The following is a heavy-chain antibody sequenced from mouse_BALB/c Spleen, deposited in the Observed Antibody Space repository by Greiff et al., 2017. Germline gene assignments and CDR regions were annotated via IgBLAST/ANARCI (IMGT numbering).Heavy chain of an antibody. CDR3: ARHTNWDEYYFDY. D-gene: IGHD4-1*01. J-gene: IGHJ2*01. Sequence: DVLLVESGGDLVKPGGSLKLSCAASGFTFSSYGMSWVRQTPDKRLEWVATISSGGSYTYYPDSVKGRFTISRDNAKNTLYLQMSSLKSEDTAMYYCARHTNWDEYYFDYWGQGTTLTVSS. V-gene: IGHV5-6*01. CDR1: GFTFSSYG. CDR2: ISSGGSYT.